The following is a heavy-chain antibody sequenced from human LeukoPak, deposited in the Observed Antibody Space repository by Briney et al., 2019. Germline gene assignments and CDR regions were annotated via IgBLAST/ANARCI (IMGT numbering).Heavy chain of an antibody. CDR1: GFTFTNYA. CDR3: ARTRITMIVGLASRFDY. D-gene: IGHD3-22*01. V-gene: IGHV3-23*01. CDR2: IGLRSGST. Sequence: GGSLRLSCAASGFTFTNYAMTWVRQAPGKGLEWVSAIGLRSGSTYYADSVKGRFTISRDNSKNTVYLQMNSLGADDTAVYYCARTRITMIVGLASRFDYWGQGTLVTVSS. J-gene: IGHJ4*02.